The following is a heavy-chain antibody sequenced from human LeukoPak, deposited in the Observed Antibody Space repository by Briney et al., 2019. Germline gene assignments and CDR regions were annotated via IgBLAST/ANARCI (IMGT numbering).Heavy chain of an antibody. V-gene: IGHV4-39*07. CDR2: IYYSGST. J-gene: IGHJ4*02. CDR1: GGSISSSSYY. CDR3: ARDVRGTLGYCSGGSCYSWNYFDY. Sequence: SETLSLTCTVSGGSISSSSYYWGWIRQPPGKGLECIGSIYYSGSTYYNPSLKSRVTISVDTSKNQFSLKLSSVTAADTAVYYCARDVRGTLGYCSGGSCYSWNYFDYWGQGTLVTVSS. D-gene: IGHD2-15*01.